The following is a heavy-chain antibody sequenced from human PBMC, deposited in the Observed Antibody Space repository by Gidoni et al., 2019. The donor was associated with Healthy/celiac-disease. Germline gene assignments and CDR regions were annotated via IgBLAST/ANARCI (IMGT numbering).Heavy chain of an antibody. Sequence: QVTLRESGPALVKPTQTLTLTCTFSGFSLSTSGMCVSWIRQPPGKALEWLALIDWDDDKYYSTSLKTRLTISKDTSKNQVVLTMTNMDPVDTATYYCARMGRDYYYYGMDVWGQGTTVTVSS. J-gene: IGHJ6*02. V-gene: IGHV2-70*01. CDR2: IDWDDDK. CDR1: GFSLSTSGMC. CDR3: ARMGRDYYYYGMDV.